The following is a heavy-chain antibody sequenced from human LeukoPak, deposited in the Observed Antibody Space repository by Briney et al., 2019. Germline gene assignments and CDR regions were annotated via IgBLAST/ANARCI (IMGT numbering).Heavy chain of an antibody. CDR3: AKALTGWGAYDY. D-gene: IGHD3-9*01. J-gene: IGHJ4*02. Sequence: GGSLRLSCAGSGFTFSGYAMSWVRQAPGKGLEWVSAISGSGSDTFYADSVKGRFTISRDDSKNTLSVQMNSLRAEDTAVYYCAKALTGWGAYDYWGQGALVTVSS. CDR2: ISGSGSDT. V-gene: IGHV3-23*01. CDR1: GFTFSGYA.